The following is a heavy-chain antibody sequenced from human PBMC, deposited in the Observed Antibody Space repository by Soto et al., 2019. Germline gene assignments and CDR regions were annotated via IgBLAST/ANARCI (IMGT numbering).Heavy chain of an antibody. CDR3: VKSGGCGGGSCYTGTYYYFDV. Sequence: DVQLLESGGGLVQPGGSLRLSCAASGFTSSTYALNWFRQAPGKGLEWVSSISESCSHTYYADSVKGRFTISRDKSKNIVSLQLTSLRGEDTAVYYCVKSGGCGGGSCYTGTYYYFDVWGRGTQVTVSS. J-gene: IGHJ2*01. CDR1: GFTSSTYA. CDR2: ISESCSHT. V-gene: IGHV3-23*01. D-gene: IGHD2-21*01.